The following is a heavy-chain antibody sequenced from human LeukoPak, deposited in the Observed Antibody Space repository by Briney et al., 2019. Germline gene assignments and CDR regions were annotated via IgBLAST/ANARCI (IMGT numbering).Heavy chain of an antibody. CDR2: LMGSVANT. CDR1: GFTFSSYT. CDR3: ARGEVRITAPDY. V-gene: IGHV3-23*01. Sequence: GGSLRLSCAASGFTFSSYTMSSVRQPPGKGLEWVSRLMGSVANTAYADSVKGPSTISRAASTHNLYIQIDSLRGQRTAVYYCARGEVRITAPDYWGQGTLVTVSS. D-gene: IGHD3-16*01. J-gene: IGHJ4*02.